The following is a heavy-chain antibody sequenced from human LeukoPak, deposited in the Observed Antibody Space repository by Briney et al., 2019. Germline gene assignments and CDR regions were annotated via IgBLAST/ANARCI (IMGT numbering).Heavy chain of an antibody. V-gene: IGHV1-2*02. J-gene: IGHJ4*02. Sequence: ASVKVSCTASGYTFTGYYMHWVRQAPGKGLEWMGWINPNSGGTNYAQKFQGRVTMTRDTSTSTLYMELSSLRSEDTAVYYCARDSGYCSDGSCYSSFVTDWGQGTLVTVSS. CDR3: ARDSGYCSDGSCYSSFVTD. D-gene: IGHD2-15*01. CDR1: GYTFTGYY. CDR2: INPNSGGT.